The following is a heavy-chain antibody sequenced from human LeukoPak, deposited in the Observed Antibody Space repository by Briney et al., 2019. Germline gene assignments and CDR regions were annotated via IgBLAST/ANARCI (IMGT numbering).Heavy chain of an antibody. CDR2: INHSGST. V-gene: IGHV4-34*01. CDR1: GGSFSGYY. D-gene: IGHD2-15*01. J-gene: IGHJ3*02. Sequence: SETLSLTCAVYGGSFSGYYWSWIRQPPGKGLEWIGEINHSGSTNYNPSLKSRVTISVDTSKNQFSLKLSSVTAADTAVYYCARGDIVVVVAAPPDHDAFDIWGQETMVTVSS. CDR3: ARGDIVVVVAAPPDHDAFDI.